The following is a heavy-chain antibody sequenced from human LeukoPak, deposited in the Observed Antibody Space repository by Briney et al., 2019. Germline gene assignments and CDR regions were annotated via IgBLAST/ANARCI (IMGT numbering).Heavy chain of an antibody. CDR1: GFTFSNYW. Sequence: GGYLRLYCAASGFTFSNYWMSWVRQAQGKGLEWVAVISYDGSNKYYADSVKGRFTISRDNSKNTLYLQMNSLSAEDTAVYYCARFLQAGTSPLAYWGQGTLVTVSS. D-gene: IGHD6-19*01. CDR2: ISYDGSNK. CDR3: ARFLQAGTSPLAY. J-gene: IGHJ4*02. V-gene: IGHV3-30*12.